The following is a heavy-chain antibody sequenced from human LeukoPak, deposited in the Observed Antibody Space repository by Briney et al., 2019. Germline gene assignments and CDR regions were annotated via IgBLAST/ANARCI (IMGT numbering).Heavy chain of an antibody. CDR3: VKDLFCSSTSCYMFDY. CDR2: ISSNGGTT. J-gene: IGHJ4*02. D-gene: IGHD2-2*02. Sequence: GGSLRLSCAASGFTFSNYAMSWVRQAPGKGLEWVSAISSNGGTTYYADSVKGRFTISRDNSKNALYLQMNSLGAEDAALYYCVKDLFCSSTSCYMFDYWGQGTQVTVSS. CDR1: GFTFSNYA. V-gene: IGHV3-23*01.